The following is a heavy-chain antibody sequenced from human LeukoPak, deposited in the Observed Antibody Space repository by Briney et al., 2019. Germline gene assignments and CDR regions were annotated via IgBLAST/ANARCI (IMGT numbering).Heavy chain of an antibody. V-gene: IGHV3-21*04. J-gene: IGHJ3*02. CDR2: ISSSSYI. Sequence: PGGSLRLSCAASGFTFSSYSMNWVRQAPGKGLEWVSSISSSSYIYYADSLKGRFTISRDNSKNTVYLQMSRLTAEDTAVYYCAKECGRDYDDRAFDIWGQGTMVTVSS. D-gene: IGHD3-22*01. CDR3: AKECGRDYDDRAFDI. CDR1: GFTFSSYS.